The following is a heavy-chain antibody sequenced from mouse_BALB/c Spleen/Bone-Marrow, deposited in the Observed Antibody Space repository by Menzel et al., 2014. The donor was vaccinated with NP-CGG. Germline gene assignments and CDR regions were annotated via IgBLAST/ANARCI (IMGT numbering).Heavy chain of an antibody. CDR3: ARSIEYRRLTY. Sequence: VQLKESGPELEKPGASVKISCKASGYSFTGYNMNWVKQTNGKSLEWIGNIDPYYGGISYNQKFKDKATLTVDKSSSTAYMQLKSLTSEDSAVYYCARSIEYRRLTYWGQGTLVTVSA. V-gene: IGHV1-39*01. CDR1: GYSFTGYN. CDR2: IDPYYGGI. J-gene: IGHJ3*01. D-gene: IGHD2-14*01.